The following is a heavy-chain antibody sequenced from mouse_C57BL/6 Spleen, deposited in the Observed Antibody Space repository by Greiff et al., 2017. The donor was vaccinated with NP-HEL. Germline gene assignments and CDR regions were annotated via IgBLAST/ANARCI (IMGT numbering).Heavy chain of an antibody. CDR2: IYPRDGST. V-gene: IGHV1-85*01. J-gene: IGHJ2*01. CDR3: ARVPFTTVVAHYFDY. Sequence: VQLQQSGPELVKPGASVKLSCKASGYTFTSYDINWVKQRPGQGLEWIGWIYPRDGSTKYNEKFKGKATLTVDTSSSTAYRELHSLTSEDSAVYFCARVPFTTVVAHYFDYWGQGTTLTVSS. D-gene: IGHD1-1*01. CDR1: GYTFTSYD.